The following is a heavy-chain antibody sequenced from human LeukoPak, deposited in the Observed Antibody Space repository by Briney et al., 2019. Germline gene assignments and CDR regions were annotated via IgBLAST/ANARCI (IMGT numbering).Heavy chain of an antibody. V-gene: IGHV3-7*01. CDR3: ARGSSNTGFAY. CDR2: IKQDGSET. CDR1: EFIFSNYW. J-gene: IGHJ4*02. D-gene: IGHD1-14*01. Sequence: PGGSLRLSCVGSEFIFSNYWMTWVRQAPGKGLEWVANIKQDGSETYYVDSVKGRFAISRDNAKNSLYLQMNSLRAEDTAVYYCARGSSNTGFAYWGQGTLVTVSS.